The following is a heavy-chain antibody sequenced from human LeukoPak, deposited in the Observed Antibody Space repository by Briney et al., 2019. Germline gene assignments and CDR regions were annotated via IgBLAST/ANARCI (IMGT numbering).Heavy chain of an antibody. CDR3: ARSSGSYNGGAFDI. V-gene: IGHV1-69*13. CDR2: IIPIFGTA. CDR1: GGTFSSYA. Sequence: GASVKVSCKASGGTFSSYAISWVRQAPGQGLEWMGGIIPIFGTANYAQKFQGRVTITADESTSTAYMELSSLRSEDTAVYYCARSSGSYNGGAFDIWGQGTMVTVSS. D-gene: IGHD1-26*01. J-gene: IGHJ3*02.